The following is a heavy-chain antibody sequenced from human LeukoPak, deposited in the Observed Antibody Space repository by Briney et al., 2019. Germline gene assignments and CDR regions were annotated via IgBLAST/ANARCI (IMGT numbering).Heavy chain of an antibody. Sequence: GGSLRLSCAASGFTFSNYAMTWVRQAPGKGLEWVSTISDSGDSTYYAGSVKGRFTISRDNSKNTLYLQMNSLRAEDTAVYYCAKDLVVPANDAFDIWGQGTMVTVSS. V-gene: IGHV3-23*01. CDR1: GFTFSNYA. CDR2: ISDSGDST. J-gene: IGHJ3*02. D-gene: IGHD2-2*01. CDR3: AKDLVVPANDAFDI.